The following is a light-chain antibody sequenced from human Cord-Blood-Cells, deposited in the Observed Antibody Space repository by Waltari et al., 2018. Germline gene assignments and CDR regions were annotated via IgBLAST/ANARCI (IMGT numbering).Light chain of an antibody. CDR2: GNS. J-gene: IGLJ2*01. CDR1: SSNIGAGYD. V-gene: IGLV1-40*01. Sequence: QSVLTQPPSVSGAPGQMVTLSCTGRSSNIGAGYDVHWYQQLPGTAPKLLIYGNSNRPSGVPDRFSGSKAGTSASLAITGLQAEDEADYYGQSYDSSLREVFGGGTKLTVL. CDR3: QSYDSSLREV.